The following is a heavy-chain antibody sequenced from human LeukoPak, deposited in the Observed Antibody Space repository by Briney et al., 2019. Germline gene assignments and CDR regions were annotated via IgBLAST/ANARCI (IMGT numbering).Heavy chain of an antibody. CDR3: ASSYYGSGSYYIHYFDY. D-gene: IGHD3-10*01. Sequence: GGSLRLPCAASGFTFSSYSMNWVRQAPGKGLEWVSSISSSSSYIYYADSVKGRFTISRDNAKNSLYLQMNSLRAEDTAVYYCASSYYGSGSYYIHYFDYWGQGTLVTVSS. V-gene: IGHV3-21*01. CDR1: GFTFSSYS. J-gene: IGHJ4*02. CDR2: ISSSSSYI.